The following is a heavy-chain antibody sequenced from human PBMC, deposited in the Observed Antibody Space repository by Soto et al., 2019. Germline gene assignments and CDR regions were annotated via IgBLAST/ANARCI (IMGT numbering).Heavy chain of an antibody. CDR3: AIILTAATHYFDY. V-gene: IGHV1-18*01. CDR1: GYTFPNYG. Sequence: ASVKVSCKASGYTFPNYGITWVRQAPGQGLEWMGWISAYHGNTNYAQKLQGRVTMTTDTSTNTAYMELRSLRFDDTAVYYCAIILTAATHYFDYWGQGTLVTVSS. D-gene: IGHD2-15*01. CDR2: ISAYHGNT. J-gene: IGHJ4*02.